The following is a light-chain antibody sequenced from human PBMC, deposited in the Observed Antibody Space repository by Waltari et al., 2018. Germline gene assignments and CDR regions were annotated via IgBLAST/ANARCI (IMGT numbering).Light chain of an antibody. V-gene: IGLV1-44*01. Sequence: QSVLTQPPSASGTPGQRVTISCSGSSSNIGINSVNWYQHPPGTAPKLLLYRNDQRPSGVPDRFSGSKSGTSASLAISGLQSEDEADYYCAAWDDSLKGRVFGGGTKLTVL. CDR3: AAWDDSLKGRV. CDR2: RND. J-gene: IGLJ2*01. CDR1: SSNIGINS.